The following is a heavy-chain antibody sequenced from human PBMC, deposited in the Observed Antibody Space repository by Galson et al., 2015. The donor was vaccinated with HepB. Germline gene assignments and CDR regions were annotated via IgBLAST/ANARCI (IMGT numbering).Heavy chain of an antibody. J-gene: IGHJ4*02. CDR2: IKSEIGGATT. CDR1: GFIFRDAW. CDR3: TVAGDLHTFDY. Sequence: SLRLSCAASGFIFRDAWMSWVRQAPGKGLEWVGRIKSEIGGATTDFPASVKGRFTISRDDSKNQMFLQMRSLTSGDTAVYYCTVAGDLHTFDYWGQGTLVTVSS. V-gene: IGHV3-15*01. D-gene: IGHD3-16*01.